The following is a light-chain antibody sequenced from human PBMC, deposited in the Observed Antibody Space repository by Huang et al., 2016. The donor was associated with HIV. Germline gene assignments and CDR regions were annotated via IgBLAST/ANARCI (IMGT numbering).Light chain of an antibody. CDR3: MQALQTPYT. CDR1: QSLLHRNGNNN. V-gene: IGKV2-28*01. CDR2: LGS. J-gene: IGKJ2*01. Sequence: DIVMTQPPLSLPVTPGAPASISCRSSQSLLHRNGNNNLDWYLQRPGQSPPLLIYLGSNRASGVPYRFSGSGSGTYFTLKISRLAAEDVGVYYCMQALQTPYTFGQGTKLEIK.